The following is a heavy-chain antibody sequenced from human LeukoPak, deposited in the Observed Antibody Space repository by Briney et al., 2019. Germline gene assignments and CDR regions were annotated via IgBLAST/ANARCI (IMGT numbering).Heavy chain of an antibody. V-gene: IGHV1-46*01. CDR2: INPSDGST. CDR1: GYTVTELS. D-gene: IGHD3-22*01. J-gene: IGHJ3*02. Sequence: ASVKVSCKVSGYTVTELSMHWVRQSPGKGLEWMGIINPSDGSTTYAQKFQDRVTMTRDTSTSTVYTELRSLKSDDTAVYYCASLKNYYDSSGYLVTDAFDIWGQGTMVTVSS. CDR3: ASLKNYYDSSGYLVTDAFDI.